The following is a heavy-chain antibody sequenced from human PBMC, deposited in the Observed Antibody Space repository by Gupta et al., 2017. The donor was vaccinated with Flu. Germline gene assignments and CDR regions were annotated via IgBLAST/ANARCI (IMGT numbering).Heavy chain of an antibody. V-gene: IGHV3-9*01. CDR3: AKSGFSGSGWLMGAFDI. Sequence: GKGLEWVSGISWNSGSIGYADSVKGRFTISRDNAKNSLYLQMNSLRAEDTALYYCAKSGFSGSGWLMGAFDIWGQGTMVTVSS. D-gene: IGHD6-19*01. CDR2: ISWNSGSI. J-gene: IGHJ3*02.